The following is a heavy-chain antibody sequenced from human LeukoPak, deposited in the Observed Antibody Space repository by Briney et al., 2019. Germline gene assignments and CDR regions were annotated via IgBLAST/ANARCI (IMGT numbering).Heavy chain of an antibody. CDR3: ARQARFGDTYYYYGMDV. CDR2: IDPSDSYT. J-gene: IGHJ6*04. CDR1: GYSFTSYW. Sequence: GESLKISCKGSGYSFTSYWISWVRQMPGKGLGWMGRIDPSDSYTNYSPSFQGHVTISADKSISTAYLQWSSLKASDTAMYYCARQARFGDTYYYYGMDVWGKGTTVTVSS. D-gene: IGHD3-10*01. V-gene: IGHV5-10-1*01.